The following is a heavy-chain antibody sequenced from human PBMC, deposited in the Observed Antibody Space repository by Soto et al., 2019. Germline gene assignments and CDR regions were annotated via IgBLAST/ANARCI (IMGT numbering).Heavy chain of an antibody. CDR2: IIPIFGTA. Sequence: QVQLVQSGAEVKKPGSSVKVSCKASGGTFSSYAISWVRQAPGQGLEWMGGIIPIFGTANYAQKFQGRVTITADESTSTAYTELSSLRSEDTAVYYCARCSSGSGSYYYYYGMDVWGQGTTVTVSS. V-gene: IGHV1-69*12. CDR1: GGTFSSYA. D-gene: IGHD6-19*01. CDR3: ARCSSGSGSYYYYYGMDV. J-gene: IGHJ6*02.